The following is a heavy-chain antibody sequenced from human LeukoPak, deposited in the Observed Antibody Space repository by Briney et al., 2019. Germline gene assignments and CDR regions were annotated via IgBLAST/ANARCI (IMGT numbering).Heavy chain of an antibody. CDR3: ARCTGGSCVFDY. CDR2: IWFEGSKR. Sequence: GRSLRLSCAASGFTFSTYGMHWVRQAPGKGLEWVALIWFEGSKRYYGDSLKGRFTVSRDNSKNTLYLQVDSLRAEDTAVYYCARCTGGSCVFDYWGQGTLVTVSS. J-gene: IGHJ4*02. CDR1: GFTFSTYG. D-gene: IGHD2-8*02. V-gene: IGHV3-33*01.